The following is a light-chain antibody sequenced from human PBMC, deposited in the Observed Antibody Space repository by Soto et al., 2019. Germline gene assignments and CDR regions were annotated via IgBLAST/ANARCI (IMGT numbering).Light chain of an antibody. J-gene: IGLJ1*01. V-gene: IGLV2-14*01. CDR3: TSYTGSNNFPYV. CDR1: SSDVGAYNY. CDR2: DVT. Sequence: QSVLTQPASVSGPPGQSITISCTGTSSDVGAYNYVSWYQHHPGKAPRLVIYDVTNRPSGISDRFSGSKSGNTASLTISGLLAEDEADYYCTSYTGSNNFPYVFGTGTKVTVL.